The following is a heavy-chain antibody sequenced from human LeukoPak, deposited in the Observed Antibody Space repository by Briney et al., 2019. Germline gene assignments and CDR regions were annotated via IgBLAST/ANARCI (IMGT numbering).Heavy chain of an antibody. CDR3: ARPHAVDFWSGYSSWYFDL. CDR1: GYSISSGYY. V-gene: IGHV4-38-2*01. D-gene: IGHD3-3*01. J-gene: IGHJ2*01. CDR2: TYHSGST. Sequence: SETLSLTCAVSGYSISSGYYWGWIRQPPGKGLEWIGSTYHSGSTYYNPSLKSRVTISLDTSKNQFSLKLSSVTAADTAVYYCARPHAVDFWSGYSSWYFDLWGRGTLVTVSS.